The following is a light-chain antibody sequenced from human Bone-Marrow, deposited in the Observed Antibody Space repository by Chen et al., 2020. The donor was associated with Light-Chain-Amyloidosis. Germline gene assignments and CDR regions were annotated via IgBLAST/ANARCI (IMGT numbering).Light chain of an antibody. J-gene: IGLJ3*02. CDR1: NIGSTS. CDR3: QVWDRSSDRPV. Sequence: SYVLTQPSSVSVAPGQTATIACGGNNIGSTSVHWYQPTPGQAPLLVVYDDGDRPSGIPGRWSGSNSGNTATLTISRVEAGDEADYYCQVWDRSSDRPVFGGGTKLTVL. CDR2: DDG. V-gene: IGLV3-21*02.